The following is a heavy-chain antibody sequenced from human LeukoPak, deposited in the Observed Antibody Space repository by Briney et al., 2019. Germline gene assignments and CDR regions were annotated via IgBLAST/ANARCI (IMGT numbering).Heavy chain of an antibody. CDR2: IHSSGST. CDR3: ARDIREVGESHYFDY. J-gene: IGHJ4*02. CDR1: GLSITTYY. D-gene: IGHD1-26*01. Sequence: SETLSLTCTVSGLSITTYYWSWIRQSPGNGLEWIGQIHSSGSTTYNPSLKSRVTISVDTSKNQFSLHLSSVTAADTAVYYCARDIREVGESHYFDYWGQGTLVTVTS. V-gene: IGHV4-59*01.